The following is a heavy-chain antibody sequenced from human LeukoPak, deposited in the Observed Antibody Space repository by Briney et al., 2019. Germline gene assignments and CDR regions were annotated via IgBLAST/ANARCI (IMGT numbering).Heavy chain of an antibody. CDR2: IRYDGSNK. CDR3: ARDTRSDYGDYDSVHFYGMDV. J-gene: IGHJ6*02. D-gene: IGHD4-17*01. CDR1: GFTFSSYG. V-gene: IGHV3-30*02. Sequence: TGGPLRLSCAASGFTFSSYGMHWVRQAPGKGLEWVAFIRYDGSNKYYADSVKGRFTISRDNSKNTLYLQMNSLRAEDTAVYYCARDTRSDYGDYDSVHFYGMDVWGQGTTVTVSS.